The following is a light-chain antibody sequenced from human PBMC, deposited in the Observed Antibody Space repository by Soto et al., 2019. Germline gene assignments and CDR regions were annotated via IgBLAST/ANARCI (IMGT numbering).Light chain of an antibody. J-gene: IGLJ2*01. V-gene: IGLV2-14*01. CDR2: DVS. CDR3: SSYTSSSTS. Sequence: QSVLTQPASVCGSPGQSITISCTGTSSDVGGYNYVSWYQQHPGKAPKLMIYDVSNRPSGVSNRFSGSKSGNTASLTISGLQAEDEADYYCSSYTSSSTSFGGGTKLTVL. CDR1: SSDVGGYNY.